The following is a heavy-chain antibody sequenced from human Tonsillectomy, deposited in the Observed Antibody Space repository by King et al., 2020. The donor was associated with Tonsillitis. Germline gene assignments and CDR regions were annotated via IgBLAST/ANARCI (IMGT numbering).Heavy chain of an antibody. J-gene: IGHJ4*02. CDR1: GYTFSSYW. D-gene: IGHD2-8*01. V-gene: IGHV3-7*01. Sequence: VQLVESGGGLVQPGGSLRLSCAASGYTFSSYWMTWVRQAPGKGLEWVANIKDDGSEKYFLDSVKARFTISRDNAESSVYLQMNSLRVEDTAVYYCARVGMGDAFDYWGQGTLVIVSS. CDR3: ARVGMGDAFDY. CDR2: IKDDGSEK.